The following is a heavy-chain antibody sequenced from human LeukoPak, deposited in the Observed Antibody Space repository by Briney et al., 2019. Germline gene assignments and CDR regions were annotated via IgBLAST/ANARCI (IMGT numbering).Heavy chain of an antibody. V-gene: IGHV3-11*06. D-gene: IGHD3-10*01. CDR3: ATVFGEPI. Sequence: GGSLRLSCAASGFTFSDSYMSWIRQAPGKGLEWVSYISSSATYTNYADSVKGRFTISRDNAKNSLYLQMNSLRAEDTAVYCCATVFGEPIWSQGTMVTVAS. CDR2: ISSSATYT. J-gene: IGHJ3*02. CDR1: GFTFSDSY.